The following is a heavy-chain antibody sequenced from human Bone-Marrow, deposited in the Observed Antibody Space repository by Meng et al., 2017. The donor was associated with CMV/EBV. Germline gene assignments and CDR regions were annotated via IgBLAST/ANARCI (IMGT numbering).Heavy chain of an antibody. CDR2: IAYDGSNK. Sequence: GGSLRLSCAASGFTFSSYAMHWVRQAPGKGLEWVAVIAYDGSNKYYADSVKGRFTISRDNSKNTLYLQMNSLRAEETAVYYCARGLMVRGVIYTENFDYWGQGTLVTVSS. V-gene: IGHV3-30-3*01. J-gene: IGHJ4*02. D-gene: IGHD3-10*01. CDR1: GFTFSSYA. CDR3: ARGLMVRGVIYTENFDY.